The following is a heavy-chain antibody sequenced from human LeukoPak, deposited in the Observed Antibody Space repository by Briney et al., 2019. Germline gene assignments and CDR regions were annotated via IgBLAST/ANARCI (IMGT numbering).Heavy chain of an antibody. V-gene: IGHV1-69*05. CDR3: AGTSPDDIWSGYYKLMEYFQH. CDR1: GGTFSSYA. Sequence: SVKVSCKASGGTFSSYAISWVRQAPGQGLEWMGRIIPIFGTANYAQKFQGRVTITTDESTSTAYMELSSLRSEDTAVYYCAGTSPDDIWSGYYKLMEYFQHWGQGTLVTVSS. D-gene: IGHD3-3*01. J-gene: IGHJ1*01. CDR2: IIPIFGTA.